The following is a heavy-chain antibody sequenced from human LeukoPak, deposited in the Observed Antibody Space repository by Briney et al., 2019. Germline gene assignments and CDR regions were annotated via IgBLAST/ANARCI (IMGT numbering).Heavy chain of an antibody. CDR3: ARVADGDKYGGRDY. Sequence: GGSLRLSCAASGFNFKNYWMHWVRQAPGKGLERVSRIINDGSSTTYADSVKGRFTISRDNAKDTLYLQMNSLRVEDTAVYYCARVADGDKYGGRDYWGQGALVIISS. J-gene: IGHJ4*02. CDR1: GFNFKNYW. D-gene: IGHD5-24*01. V-gene: IGHV3-74*01. CDR2: IINDGSST.